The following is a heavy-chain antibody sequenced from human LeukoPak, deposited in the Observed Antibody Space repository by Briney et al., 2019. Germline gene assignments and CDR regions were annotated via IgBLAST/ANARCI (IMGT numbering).Heavy chain of an antibody. Sequence: GGSLRLSCAASGFTFSDYYMSWIRQAPGKGLEWVSYISSSSSCTNYADSVKGRFTISRDNAKNSLYLQMNSLRAEDTAVYYCASLDYVWGSYRPNYFDYWGQGTLVTVSS. CDR1: GFTFSDYY. J-gene: IGHJ4*02. CDR3: ASLDYVWGSYRPNYFDY. V-gene: IGHV3-11*06. D-gene: IGHD3-16*02. CDR2: ISSSSSCT.